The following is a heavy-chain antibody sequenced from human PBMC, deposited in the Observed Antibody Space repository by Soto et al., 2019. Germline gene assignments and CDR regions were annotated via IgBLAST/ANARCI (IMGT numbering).Heavy chain of an antibody. V-gene: IGHV4-39*01. D-gene: IGHD3-10*02. CDR1: GGSISSSSYY. J-gene: IGHJ5*02. Sequence: PSETLSLTCTVSGGSISSSSYYWGWIRQPPGKGLEWIGSIYYSGSTYYNPSLKSRVTISVDTSRNQFSLKLSSVTAADTAVYYCARHVRRWGALDNWFDPWGQGTLVTVSS. CDR2: IYYSGST. CDR3: ARHVRRWGALDNWFDP.